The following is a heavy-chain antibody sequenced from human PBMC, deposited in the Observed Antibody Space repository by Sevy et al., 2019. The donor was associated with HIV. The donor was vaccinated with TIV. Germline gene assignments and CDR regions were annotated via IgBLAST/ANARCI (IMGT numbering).Heavy chain of an antibody. Sequence: ASVKVSCKASGGTFNSYAVTWVRQAPGQGLEWMGGIIPIFGTTNYAQKFQGRVTISAVESTNTAYMELSSLTSEDTGVYYCARGGHIIMIGHPNPYYYMDVWGTGTTVTVSS. CDR2: IIPIFGTT. CDR1: GGTFNSYA. J-gene: IGHJ6*03. D-gene: IGHD3-22*01. V-gene: IGHV1-69*13. CDR3: ARGGHIIMIGHPNPYYYMDV.